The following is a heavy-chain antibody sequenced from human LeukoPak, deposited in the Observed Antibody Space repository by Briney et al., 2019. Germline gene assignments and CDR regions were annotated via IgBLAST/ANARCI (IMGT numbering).Heavy chain of an antibody. CDR2: IRSKAYRGTT. CDR1: GFTFGDRA. Sequence: GGSLRLSCITSGFTFGDRAMSWVRQAPGKGLEWVGFIRSKAYRGTTEYAASVKGRFTISRDDSRGIAYLQMNSLITEDTAVYYCTRGPIQLWIHNAMDVWGQGTTVTVSS. CDR3: TRGPIQLWIHNAMDV. J-gene: IGHJ6*02. V-gene: IGHV3-49*04. D-gene: IGHD5-18*01.